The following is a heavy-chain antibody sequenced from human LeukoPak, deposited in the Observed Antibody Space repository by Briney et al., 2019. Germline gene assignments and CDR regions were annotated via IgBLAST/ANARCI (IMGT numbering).Heavy chain of an antibody. CDR3: ATRIVPAAMPDY. V-gene: IGHV3-21*01. Sequence: PGGSLRLSCAASGFTFSSYSMNWVRQAPGKGLEWVSSISSSSIYIYYADSVQGRFSVSRDNAKNSLYLQMNSLRAEDTAVYYCATRIVPAAMPDYWGQGTLVTVSS. CDR2: ISSSSIYI. D-gene: IGHD2-2*01. CDR1: GFTFSSYS. J-gene: IGHJ4*02.